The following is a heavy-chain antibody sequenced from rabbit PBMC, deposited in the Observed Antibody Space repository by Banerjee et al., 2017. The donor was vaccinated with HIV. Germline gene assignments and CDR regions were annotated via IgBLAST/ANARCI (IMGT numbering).Heavy chain of an antibody. V-gene: IGHV1S45*01. CDR2: IYAGNSVNT. J-gene: IGHJ4*01. D-gene: IGHD4-1*01. CDR1: GFSFSANYV. CDR3: ARDLAGVIGWNFNL. Sequence: QEQLEESGGDLVKPGASLTLTCTASGFSFSANYVMCWVRQAPGKGLEWIACIYAGNSVNTYYASWAKGRFTISKTSSTTVTLQMTSLTAADTATYFCARDLAGVIGWNFNLWGPGTLVTVS.